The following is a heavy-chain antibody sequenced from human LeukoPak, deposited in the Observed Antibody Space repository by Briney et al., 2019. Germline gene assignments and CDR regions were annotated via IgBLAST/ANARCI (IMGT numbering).Heavy chain of an antibody. CDR2: ISSSSSYI. CDR1: GFTFSNAW. Sequence: GGSLRLSCAASGFTFSNAWMNWVRQAPGKGLEWVSSISSSSSYIYYADSMKGRFTISRDNAKKSLYLQMNSLRAEDTAVYYCARGDPDISFGVAGEAFDIWGQGTMVTVSS. V-gene: IGHV3-21*01. D-gene: IGHD3-3*01. CDR3: ARGDPDISFGVAGEAFDI. J-gene: IGHJ3*02.